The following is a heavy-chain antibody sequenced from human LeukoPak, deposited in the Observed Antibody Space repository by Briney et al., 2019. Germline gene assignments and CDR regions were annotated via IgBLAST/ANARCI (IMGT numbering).Heavy chain of an antibody. V-gene: IGHV3-33*01. J-gene: IGHJ4*02. Sequence: GGSLRLSCVASGFTFSRCGMHWVRQAPGKGLEWVAVIYSDGRNAYYAGSVEGRFTISRDNSKNTLYLQMNSLRAEDTAVYYCARAEPGLFDYRGLGTLVTVSS. CDR2: IYSDGRNA. CDR1: GFTFSRCG. CDR3: ARAEPGLFDY.